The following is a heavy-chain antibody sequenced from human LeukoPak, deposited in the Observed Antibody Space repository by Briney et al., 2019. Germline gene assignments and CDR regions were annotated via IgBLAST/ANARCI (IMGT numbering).Heavy chain of an antibody. D-gene: IGHD5-24*01. J-gene: IGHJ6*03. Sequence: GSVKVSCKASGYTFTTDYMHWVPQAPGQGLKWMGIINPIGGSTSSAQKCQGRVTMTRDTSTTTCYMERSTLRSEETDVYYCASGSLGDGYGVGDYYQYMDVWGQGTTVTVSS. V-gene: IGHV1-46*01. CDR3: ASGSLGDGYGVGDYYQYMDV. CDR1: GYTFTTDY. CDR2: INPIGGST.